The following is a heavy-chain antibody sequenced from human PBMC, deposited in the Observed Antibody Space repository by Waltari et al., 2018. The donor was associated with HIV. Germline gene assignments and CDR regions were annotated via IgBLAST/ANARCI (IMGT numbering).Heavy chain of an antibody. D-gene: IGHD5-18*01. J-gene: IGHJ5*02. V-gene: IGHV3-74*01. Sequence: EVQLVESGGGLVQPGGSLRLSCAAYGFTFSSYWLHWVRQAPGKGLVWVSRINSDGSSTSYADSVKGRFTISRDNAKNTLYLQMNSLRAEDTAVYYCARVQGYSYAVNWFDPWGQGTLVTVSS. CDR3: ARVQGYSYAVNWFDP. CDR2: INSDGSST. CDR1: GFTFSSYW.